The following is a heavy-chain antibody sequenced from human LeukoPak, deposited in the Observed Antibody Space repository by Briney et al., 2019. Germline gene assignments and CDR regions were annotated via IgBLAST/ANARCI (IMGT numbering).Heavy chain of an antibody. D-gene: IGHD3-3*02. CDR2: ISYDGSNK. CDR3: AKDVLHLLDP. J-gene: IGHJ5*02. V-gene: IGHV3-30*18. Sequence: PGGSLRLSCAASGFTFSSYGMHWVRQAPGKGLEWVAVISYDGSNKYYADSVKGRFTISRDNSKNTLYLQMNSLRAEDTAVYYCAKDVLHLLDPRGQGTLVTVSS. CDR1: GFTFSSYG.